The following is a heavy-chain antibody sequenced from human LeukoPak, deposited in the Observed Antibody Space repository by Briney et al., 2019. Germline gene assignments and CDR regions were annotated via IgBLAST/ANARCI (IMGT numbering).Heavy chain of an antibody. Sequence: GGSLRLSCAASGFTFSSYGMHWVRQAPGKGLEWVAFIRNDGSNKYYADSVKGRFTISRDNSKNTLYLQMNSLRAEDTAVYYCAKSYSGFYYDLLDYWGQGTLVTVSS. CDR1: GFTFSSYG. D-gene: IGHD1-26*01. J-gene: IGHJ4*02. CDR3: AKSYSGFYYDLLDY. CDR2: IRNDGSNK. V-gene: IGHV3-30*02.